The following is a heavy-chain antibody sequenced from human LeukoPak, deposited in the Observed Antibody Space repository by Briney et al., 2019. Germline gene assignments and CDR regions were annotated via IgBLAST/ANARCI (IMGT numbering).Heavy chain of an antibody. CDR1: GGSISSSSYY. D-gene: IGHD2-21*02. CDR3: ARDNLIAYCGGDCTDY. V-gene: IGHV4-61*05. J-gene: IGHJ4*02. CDR2: IYYSGST. Sequence: SETLSLTCTVSGGSISSSSYYWGWIRQPPGKGLEWIGYIYYSGSTNYNPSLKSRVTISVDTSKSQFSLKLSSVTAADTAVYYCARDNLIAYCGGDCTDYWGQGTLVTVSS.